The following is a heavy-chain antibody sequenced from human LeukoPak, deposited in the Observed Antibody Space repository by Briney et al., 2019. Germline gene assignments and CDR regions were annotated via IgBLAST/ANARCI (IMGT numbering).Heavy chain of an antibody. D-gene: IGHD3-10*01. J-gene: IGHJ4*02. CDR2: INHSGST. CDR3: ARDEGSGIND. CDR1: GGSFSGYY. Sequence: SETLSLTCAVYGGSFSGYYWSWIRQPPGKGLEWIGEINHSGSTNYNPSLKSRVTMSVDTSKNQFSLKLSSVTAADTAVYYCARDEGSGINDWGQGTLVTVSS. V-gene: IGHV4-34*01.